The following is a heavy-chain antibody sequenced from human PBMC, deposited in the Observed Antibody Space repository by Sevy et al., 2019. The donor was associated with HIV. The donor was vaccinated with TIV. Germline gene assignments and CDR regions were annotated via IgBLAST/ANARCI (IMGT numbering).Heavy chain of an antibody. CDR2: IYYSGST. CDR1: GGSVSSGSYY. V-gene: IGHV4-61*01. Sequence: SETLSLTCTVSGGSVSSGSYYWSWIRQPPGKGLEWIGYIYYSGSTNYNPSLKSRVTISVDTSKNQFSLKLSPVTAADTAVYYCAGVRGSYYGDAFDIWGQGTMVTVSS. D-gene: IGHD1-26*01. J-gene: IGHJ3*02. CDR3: AGVRGSYYGDAFDI.